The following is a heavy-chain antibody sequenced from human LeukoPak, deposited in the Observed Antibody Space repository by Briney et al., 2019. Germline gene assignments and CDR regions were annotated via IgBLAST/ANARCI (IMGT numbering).Heavy chain of an antibody. V-gene: IGHV3-9*01. J-gene: IGHJ4*02. D-gene: IGHD3-10*01. CDR1: GFTFDDYA. CDR3: AKGDGSGRSFDY. CDR2: ISWNSGSI. Sequence: GGSLRLSCAASGFTFDDYAMHWVRQAPGKGLEWVSGISWNSGSIGYADSVKGRFTISRDNAKNSLYLQMNSLRAEDTALYYCAKGDGSGRSFDYWGQGTLVTVSS.